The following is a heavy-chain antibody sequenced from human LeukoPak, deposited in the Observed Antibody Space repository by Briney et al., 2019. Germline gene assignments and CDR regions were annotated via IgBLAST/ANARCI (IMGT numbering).Heavy chain of an antibody. CDR3: RLDSSGYYSFDH. Sequence: GASVKVSCKASGYTFTSYYMHWVRQAPGQGLEWMGIINPSGGSTSYAQKFQGRVTMSVDTSKNQFSLKLNSVTAADTAMYYCRLDSSGYYSFDHWGRGILVTVSS. D-gene: IGHD3-22*01. CDR1: GYTFTSYY. J-gene: IGHJ4*02. CDR2: INPSGGST. V-gene: IGHV1-46*01.